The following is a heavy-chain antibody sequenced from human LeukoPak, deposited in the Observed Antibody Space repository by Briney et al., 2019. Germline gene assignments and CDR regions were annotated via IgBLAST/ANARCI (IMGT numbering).Heavy chain of an antibody. CDR1: GGSISSSSYY. D-gene: IGHD1-26*01. Sequence: PSETLSLTCTVSGGSISSSSYYWGWIRQPPGKGLEWIGSIYYRGSTYYSPSLKSRVTISVDMSKNQFFLKLSSVTAADTAVYYCATEASDTSLLDYWGQGTLVTVSS. J-gene: IGHJ4*02. CDR3: ATEASDTSLLDY. V-gene: IGHV4-39*07. CDR2: IYYRGST.